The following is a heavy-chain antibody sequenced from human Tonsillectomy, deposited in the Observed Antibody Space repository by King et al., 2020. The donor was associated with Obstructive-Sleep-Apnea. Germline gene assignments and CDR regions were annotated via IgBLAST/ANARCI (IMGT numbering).Heavy chain of an antibody. CDR1: GCSISSSNW. Sequence: QLQESGPGLVKPSGTLSLTCAVSGCSISSSNWWSWGRQPPGKGLEWIGEIYHSGSTNYNPSLKSRVTISVDKSKNQVSLKLSSVTAADTAVYYCARGEVADTAYYFDYWGQGTLVTVSS. D-gene: IGHD5-18*01. V-gene: IGHV4-4*02. CDR3: ARGEVADTAYYFDY. J-gene: IGHJ4*02. CDR2: IYHSGST.